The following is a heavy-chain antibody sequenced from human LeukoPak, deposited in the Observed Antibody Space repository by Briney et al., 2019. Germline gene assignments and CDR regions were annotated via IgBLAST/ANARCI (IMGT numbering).Heavy chain of an antibody. J-gene: IGHJ5*02. V-gene: IGHV4-59*01. CDR1: GGSISSYY. D-gene: IGHD3-10*01. Sequence: PSETLSLTCTVSGGSISSYYWSWIRQPPGNGLEWIGYIYYSGSTNYNPSLKSRVTISVDTSKNQFSLKLSSVTAADTAVYYCARDFEIMVRGVWYNWFDPWGQGTLVTVSS. CDR3: ARDFEIMVRGVWYNWFDP. CDR2: IYYSGST.